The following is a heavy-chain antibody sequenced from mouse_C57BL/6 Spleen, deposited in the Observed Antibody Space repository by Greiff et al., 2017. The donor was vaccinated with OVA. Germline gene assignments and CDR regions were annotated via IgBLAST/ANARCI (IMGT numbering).Heavy chain of an antibody. CDR1: GYAFSSYW. D-gene: IGHD2-3*01. CDR2: IYPGDGDT. Sequence: VKLMESGAELVKPGASVKISCKASGYAFSSYWMNWVKQRPGKGLEWIGQIYPGDGDTNYNGKFKGKATLTADKSSSTAYMQLSSLTSEDSAVYFCARSPFYERDAMDYWGQGTSVTVSS. CDR3: ARSPFYERDAMDY. V-gene: IGHV1-80*01. J-gene: IGHJ4*01.